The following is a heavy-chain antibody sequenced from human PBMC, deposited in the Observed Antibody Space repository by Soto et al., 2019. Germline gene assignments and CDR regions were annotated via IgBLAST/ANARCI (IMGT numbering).Heavy chain of an antibody. Sequence: EVQLVESGGGLVKPGGSLRLSCAASGFTFSNAWMSWVRQAPGKGLEWVGRIKSKTDGGTSDYAAPVKGRFTISREDSKNTLKLQRNGLKTADTAVYYCTTEGGIQLWPTPAYFDYLGQGTLVTVSS. CDR1: GFTFSNAW. D-gene: IGHD5-18*01. CDR2: IKSKTDGGTS. CDR3: TTEGGIQLWPTPAYFDY. V-gene: IGHV3-15*01. J-gene: IGHJ4*02.